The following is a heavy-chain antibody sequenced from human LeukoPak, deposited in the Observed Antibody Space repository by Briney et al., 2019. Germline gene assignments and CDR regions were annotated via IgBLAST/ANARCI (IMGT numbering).Heavy chain of an antibody. V-gene: IGHV3-23*01. CDR3: ARWGDGRPKLDY. CDR2: ISDSGGST. J-gene: IGHJ4*02. D-gene: IGHD3-16*01. Sequence: GGSLRLSCAASGFTFSNYAMSWVRQAPGKGLEWVSGISDSGGSTYYGDSVKGRFTISRDNSKNTLYLQMNSLRAEDTAVYYCARWGDGRPKLDYWGQGTLVTVSS. CDR1: GFTFSNYA.